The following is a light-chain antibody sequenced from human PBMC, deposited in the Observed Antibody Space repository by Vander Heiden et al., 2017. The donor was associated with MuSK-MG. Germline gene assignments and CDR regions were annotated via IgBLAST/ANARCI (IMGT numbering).Light chain of an antibody. CDR2: YDS. J-gene: IGLJ2*01. CDR1: NIGSKS. V-gene: IGLV3-21*04. CDR3: QVWDSSSDHVV. Sequence: SYVLTQAPSVSVAPGKTASITWGGNNIGSKSVHWYQQKPGQAPVLVISYDSDRPSGIPERFSGSNSGSTATLTISAVETGDEADYYCQVWDSSSDHVVFGGGTKLT.